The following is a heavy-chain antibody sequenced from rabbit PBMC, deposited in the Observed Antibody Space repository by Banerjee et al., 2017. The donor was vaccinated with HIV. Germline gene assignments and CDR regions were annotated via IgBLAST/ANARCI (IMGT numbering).Heavy chain of an antibody. CDR1: GFDLSSYYY. V-gene: IGHV1S40*01. CDR2: INTSSGNT. D-gene: IGHD1-1*01. Sequence: QSLEESGGDLVKPGASLTLTCTASGFDLSSYYYMCWVRQAPGKGLEWIACINTSSGNTVYASWAKGRFTISKTSSTTVTLQMTSLTAADTATYFCASGAYSGYGWGMRGPGTLVTVS. CDR3: ASGAYSGYGWGM. J-gene: IGHJ6*01.